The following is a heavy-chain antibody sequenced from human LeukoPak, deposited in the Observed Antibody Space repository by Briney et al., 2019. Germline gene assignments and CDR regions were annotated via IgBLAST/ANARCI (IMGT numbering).Heavy chain of an antibody. CDR2: IYYTGST. CDR1: GGSISSSSHY. V-gene: IGHV4-39*01. CDR3: ARVLGYSSGWYIRYYFDC. Sequence: PSETLSLTCTVSGGSISSSSHYWAWIRQPSGKGLEWIGSIYYTGSTSYNPSLKSRVTISVDASKDQFSLKLSSVTAADTALYYCARVLGYSSGWYIRYYFDCWGQGTLVTVSS. D-gene: IGHD6-19*01. J-gene: IGHJ4*02.